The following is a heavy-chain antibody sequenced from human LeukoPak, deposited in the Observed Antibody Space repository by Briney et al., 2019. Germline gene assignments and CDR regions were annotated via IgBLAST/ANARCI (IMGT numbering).Heavy chain of an antibody. J-gene: IGHJ4*02. CDR2: ISYDGSNR. CDR1: GFTFSSYG. D-gene: IGHD3-10*01. CDR3: AKDRLRYGSGSYYNPDFDY. Sequence: QPGRSLRLSCAASGFTFSSYGMHWVRQAPGKGLEWVAVISYDGSNRYYADSVKGRFTISRDNSKNTLYLQMNSLRAEDTAVYYCAKDRLRYGSGSYYNPDFDYWGQGTLVTVSS. V-gene: IGHV3-30*18.